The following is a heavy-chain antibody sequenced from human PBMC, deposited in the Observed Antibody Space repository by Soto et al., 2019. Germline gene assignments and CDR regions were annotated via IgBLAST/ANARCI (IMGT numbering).Heavy chain of an antibody. CDR3: ARLPLVPAAISYYYGMDV. V-gene: IGHV5-51*01. J-gene: IGHJ6*02. Sequence: GESLKISCKGSGYSFTSYWIGWVRQMPGKGLEWMGIIYPGDSDTRYSPSFQGQVTISADKSISTAYLQWSSLKASDTAMYYCARLPLVPAAISYYYGMDVWGQGTTVTVS. D-gene: IGHD2-2*01. CDR2: IYPGDSDT. CDR1: GYSFTSYW.